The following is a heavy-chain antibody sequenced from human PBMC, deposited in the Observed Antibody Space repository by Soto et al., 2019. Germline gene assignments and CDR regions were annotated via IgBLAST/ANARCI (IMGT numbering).Heavy chain of an antibody. D-gene: IGHD2-21*01. CDR2: ISGSGVST. Sequence: EVQLLESGGGLVQPGGSLRLSCKSSGFTFHSYAMSWVRQSPGKGMEWVSAISGSGVSTYSADSVKGRFTVSRDNSKNTLDLQMNSLRAEDTAIYYCAKDIDCGGDCYISQHWGQGTLVTVSS. V-gene: IGHV3-23*01. CDR3: AKDIDCGGDCYISQH. CDR1: GFTFHSYA. J-gene: IGHJ1*01.